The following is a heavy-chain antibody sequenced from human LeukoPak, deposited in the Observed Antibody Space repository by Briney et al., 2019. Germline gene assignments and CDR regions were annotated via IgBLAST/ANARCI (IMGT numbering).Heavy chain of an antibody. CDR3: ARDSLGSYYDFWSRVGGLDY. V-gene: IGHV1-2*02. D-gene: IGHD3-3*01. J-gene: IGHJ4*02. CDR2: INPNSGGT. Sequence: ASVKVSCKASEDSFSSYAISWVRQAPGQGLEWMGWINPNSGGTNYAQKFQGRVTMTRDTSISTAYMELSRLRSDDTAVYYCARDSLGSYYDFWSRVGGLDYWGQGTLVTVSS. CDR1: EDSFSSYA.